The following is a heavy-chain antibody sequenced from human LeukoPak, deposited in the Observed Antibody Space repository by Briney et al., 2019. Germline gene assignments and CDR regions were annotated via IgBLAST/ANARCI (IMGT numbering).Heavy chain of an antibody. J-gene: IGHJ2*01. CDR1: GFTFSIYD. CDR2: IGTVGDT. CDR3: ARETLDIGGDYGWYFDL. V-gene: IGHV3-13*01. D-gene: IGHD1-26*01. Sequence: GGSLRLSCAASGFTFSIYDMHWVRQATGKGLEWVSAIGTVGDTYYPGSVKGRFTTSRENAKNSLYLQMNSLRDGDTAVYYCARETLDIGGDYGWYFDLWGRGTLVTVSS.